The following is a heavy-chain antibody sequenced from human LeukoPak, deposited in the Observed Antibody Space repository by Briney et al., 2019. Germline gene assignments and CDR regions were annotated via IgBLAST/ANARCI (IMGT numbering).Heavy chain of an antibody. CDR1: GFTFSSYS. CDR3: ARARGTGWYFDL. D-gene: IGHD2-15*01. Sequence: GGSLRLSCAASGFTFSSYSMDWVRQAPGKGLEWVSYTSSSSSTIKYADSVRGRFTISRDNAENSLYLQMSSLRDEDTAVYYCARARGTGWYFDLWGRGTLVTVSS. V-gene: IGHV3-48*02. CDR2: TSSSSSTI. J-gene: IGHJ2*01.